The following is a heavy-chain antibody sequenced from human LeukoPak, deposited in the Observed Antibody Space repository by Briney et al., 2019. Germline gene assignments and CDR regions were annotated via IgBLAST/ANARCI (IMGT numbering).Heavy chain of an antibody. CDR3: ARERLNYYDSSGYLYYFDY. CDR2: IYTSGIT. J-gene: IGHJ4*02. V-gene: IGHV4-61*02. D-gene: IGHD3-22*01. CDR1: GGSISSGSYY. Sequence: SQTLSLTCTVSGGSISSGSYYWSWIRQPAGKGLEWIGRIYTSGITNYNPSLNSRVTLSVDTSKNQFSLKLSSVTAADTAVYYCARERLNYYDSSGYLYYFDYWGQGTLVTVSS.